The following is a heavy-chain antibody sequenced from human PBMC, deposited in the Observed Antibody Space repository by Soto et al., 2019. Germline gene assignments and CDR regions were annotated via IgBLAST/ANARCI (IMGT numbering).Heavy chain of an antibody. Sequence: ASVKVSCKASGGTFSSYAISWVRQAPGQGLEWMGGIIPIFGTANYAQKFQGRVTITADESTSTAYMELSSLRSEDTAVYYCARAVRVFGVDQYYYYMDVWGKGTTVTVSS. V-gene: IGHV1-69*13. J-gene: IGHJ6*03. CDR2: IIPIFGTA. CDR1: GGTFSSYA. CDR3: ARAVRVFGVDQYYYYMDV. D-gene: IGHD3-3*01.